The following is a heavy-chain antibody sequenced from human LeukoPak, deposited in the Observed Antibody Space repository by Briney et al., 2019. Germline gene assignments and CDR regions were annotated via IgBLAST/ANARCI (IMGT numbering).Heavy chain of an antibody. CDR3: TTLRSPDIPMGTTFDY. CDR1: GFTFTNAW. CDR2: IKSKTDGGTT. Sequence: GGSLTLSRAVSGFTFTNAWMSGVRQAPGKGLEWVGRIKSKTDGGTTDYAAPVKGRFTISRDDSKNTLYPQMNSLKTEDTAVYYCTTLRSPDIPMGTTFDYWGQGTLVTVSS. J-gene: IGHJ4*02. D-gene: IGHD5-18*01. V-gene: IGHV3-15*01.